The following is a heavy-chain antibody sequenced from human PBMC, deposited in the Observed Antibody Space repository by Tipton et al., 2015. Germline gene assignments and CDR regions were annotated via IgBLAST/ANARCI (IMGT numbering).Heavy chain of an antibody. Sequence: QLVQSGAEVKKPGASVKVSCKTAGYTFTSYGVSWLRQAPGQGLEWMGWISPYNANTKYAQKLQGRVTMTTDTSTSTAYMELRSLRSDDTAFYFCARENSIWYPYCDHWGQGTLVTVAS. CDR2: ISPYNANT. CDR3: ARENSIWYPYCDH. D-gene: IGHD6-13*01. V-gene: IGHV1-18*01. CDR1: GYTFTSYG. J-gene: IGHJ4*02.